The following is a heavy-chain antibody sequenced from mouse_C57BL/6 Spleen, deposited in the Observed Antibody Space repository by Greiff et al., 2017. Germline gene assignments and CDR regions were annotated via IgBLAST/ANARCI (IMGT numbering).Heavy chain of an antibody. CDR1: GYTFTSYW. D-gene: IGHD2-4*01. CDR2: IYPGSGST. Sequence: QVQLQQPGAELVKPGASVKMSCKASGYTFTSYWITWVKQRPGQGLEWIGDIYPGSGSTNYNDKFKSKATLTGDTSSSTAYMQLSSLTSEDSAVYYCARPPIYYDYDGRAMDYWGQGTSVTVSS. CDR3: ARPPIYYDYDGRAMDY. J-gene: IGHJ4*01. V-gene: IGHV1-55*01.